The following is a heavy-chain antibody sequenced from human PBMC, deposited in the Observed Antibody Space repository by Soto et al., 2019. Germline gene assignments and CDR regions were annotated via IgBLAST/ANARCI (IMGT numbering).Heavy chain of an antibody. CDR2: IYPGDSDT. J-gene: IGHJ4*02. D-gene: IGHD2-15*01. Sequence: GESLKISCKGSGYSFTSYWIGWVRQMPGKGLEWMGIIYPGDSDTRYSPSFQGQVTISADKSISTAYLQWSSLKASDTAMYYCARPIPLPNRDQPGYYFDYWGQGTLVTVSS. CDR3: ARPIPLPNRDQPGYYFDY. CDR1: GYSFTSYW. V-gene: IGHV5-51*01.